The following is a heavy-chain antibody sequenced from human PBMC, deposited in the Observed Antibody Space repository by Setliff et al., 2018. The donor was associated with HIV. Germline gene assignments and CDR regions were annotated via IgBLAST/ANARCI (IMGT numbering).Heavy chain of an antibody. J-gene: IGHJ1*01. V-gene: IGHV4-38-2*02. CDR1: GVSINRTDHY. CDR3: AREAEQDYDVVTETLVEGAYIQF. Sequence: SETLSLTCSVSGVSINRTDHYWGWIRQSPGKRLEWIGSVSQSGDTNYNPSLKSRVTISMDTSKKQFSLKLRSVTAADTAVYYCAREAEQDYDVVTETLVEGAYIQFWGQGSLVTVSS. D-gene: IGHD3-9*01. CDR2: VSQSGDT.